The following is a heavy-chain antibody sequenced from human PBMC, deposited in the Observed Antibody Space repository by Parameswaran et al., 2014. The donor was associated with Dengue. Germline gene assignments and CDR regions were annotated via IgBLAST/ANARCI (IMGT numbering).Heavy chain of an antibody. CDR2: LSGDGDST. CDR3: AKGPVYDYIWGSYRYPFDY. J-gene: IGHJ4*02. Sequence: VRQMPGKGLEWVSALSGDGDSTYYADSVKGRFTISRDNSRNTLYLQLNSLRAEDTAVYYCAKGPVYDYIWGSYRYPFDYWGQGTLVTVSS. D-gene: IGHD3-16*02. V-gene: IGHV3-23*01.